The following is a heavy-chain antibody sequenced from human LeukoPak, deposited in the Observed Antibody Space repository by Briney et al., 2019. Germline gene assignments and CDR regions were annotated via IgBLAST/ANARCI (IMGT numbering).Heavy chain of an antibody. CDR3: ARSINQGAGFDY. J-gene: IGHJ4*02. V-gene: IGHV3-21*01. D-gene: IGHD6-19*01. Sequence: GGSLRLSCAASGFTFSSYSMNWVRQAPGKGLEWVSSISSSSSYIYYADSVKGRFTISRDNAKNSLYLQMNSLRAEDTAVYYCARSINQGAGFDYWGQGTLVTVSS. CDR2: ISSSSSYI. CDR1: GFTFSSYS.